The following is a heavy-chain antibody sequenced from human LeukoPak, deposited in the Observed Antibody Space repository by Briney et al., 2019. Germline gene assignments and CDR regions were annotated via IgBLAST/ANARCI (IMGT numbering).Heavy chain of an antibody. CDR3: AREAYDSGSFRTDYYYMDV. J-gene: IGHJ6*03. CDR2: IYPNSGGT. V-gene: IGHV1-2*02. Sequence: RASVKVSCKASGYTFTGYYMHWVRQAPGQGLEWMGWIYPNSGGTNYAQKFQGRVTVTRDTSISTAYMELSRLRSDDTAVYYCAREAYDSGSFRTDYYYMDVWGKGTTVTISS. CDR1: GYTFTGYY. D-gene: IGHD3-10*01.